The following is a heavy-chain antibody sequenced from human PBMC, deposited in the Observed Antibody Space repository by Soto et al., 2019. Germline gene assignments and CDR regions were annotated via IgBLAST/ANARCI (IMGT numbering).Heavy chain of an antibody. CDR2: IYYSGST. J-gene: IGHJ5*02. CDR1: GGSISSYY. CDR3: ARVNDFWSGYPLSWFYP. V-gene: IGHV4-59*01. Sequence: SETLSLTCTVSGGSISSYYWSWIRQPPGEGLEWIGYIYYSGSTNYNPSLKSRVTISVDTSKNQFSLKLSSVTAADTAVYYCARVNDFWSGYPLSWFYPWGQGTLVTVSS. D-gene: IGHD3-3*01.